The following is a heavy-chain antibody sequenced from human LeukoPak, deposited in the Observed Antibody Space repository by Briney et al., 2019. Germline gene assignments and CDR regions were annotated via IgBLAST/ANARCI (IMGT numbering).Heavy chain of an antibody. CDR2: IYSGGST. Sequence: GGSLRLSCAASGFTVSSNYMSWVRQAPGKGLEWVSVIYSGGSTYYADSEKGRFTISRDNSKNTLYLQMNSLRAEDTAVYYCAKDRDGIVVVPTHTFDPWGQGTLVTVSS. J-gene: IGHJ5*02. V-gene: IGHV3-53*01. CDR1: GFTVSSNY. D-gene: IGHD2-2*01. CDR3: AKDRDGIVVVPTHTFDP.